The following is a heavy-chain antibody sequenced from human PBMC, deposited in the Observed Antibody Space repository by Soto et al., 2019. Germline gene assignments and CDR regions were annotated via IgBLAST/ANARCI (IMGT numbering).Heavy chain of an antibody. V-gene: IGHV2-5*02. CDR3: AHSTSTRHYDFWSGPRPDV. Sequence: SGPTLVNPTQTLTLTCTFSGFSLSTSGVGVGWIRQPPGKALEWLALIYWDDDKRYSPSLKSRLTITKDTSKNQVVLTMTNMEPVDTATYYCAHSTSTRHYDFWSGPRPDVWGQGTTVTVSS. J-gene: IGHJ6*02. CDR2: IYWDDDK. CDR1: GFSLSTSGVG. D-gene: IGHD3-3*01.